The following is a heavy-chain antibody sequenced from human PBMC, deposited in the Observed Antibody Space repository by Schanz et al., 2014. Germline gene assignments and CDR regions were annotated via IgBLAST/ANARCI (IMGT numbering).Heavy chain of an antibody. Sequence: EVHLVESGGDFVRPGGSLRLSCAASGFTFSNYAMNWVRQAPGKGLEWVSRISSSAANTYYTDAVKGRFAISRDNSKNTLHLQMNSLRDEDTALYYCAKDPHRDYGGKPQTFDIWGQGTMVTVSS. CDR2: ISSSAANT. CDR1: GFTFSNYA. CDR3: AKDPHRDYGGKPQTFDI. V-gene: IGHV3-23*04. J-gene: IGHJ3*02. D-gene: IGHD4-17*01.